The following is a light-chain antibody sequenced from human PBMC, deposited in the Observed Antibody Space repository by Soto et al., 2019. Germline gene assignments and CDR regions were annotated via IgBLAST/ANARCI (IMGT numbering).Light chain of an antibody. J-gene: IGKJ4*01. Sequence: TSRASQSISSWLAWYQQKPGKAPKLLIYQASTLETGVPSRFSGCGPGTEFDLTLGCLQPDYSAIYYCEDSCRYPRSVGGGTKVDI. CDR1: QSISSW. CDR2: QAS. V-gene: IGKV1-5*03. CDR3: EDSCRYPRS.